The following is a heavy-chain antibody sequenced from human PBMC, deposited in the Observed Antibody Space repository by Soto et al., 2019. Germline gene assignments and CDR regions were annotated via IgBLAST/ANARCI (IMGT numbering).Heavy chain of an antibody. J-gene: IGHJ4*02. CDR3: ARHGSN. CDR1: GVSISNSSYY. V-gene: IGHV4-39*01. Sequence: SETLSLTCTVSGVSISNSSYYWGWIRRPPGKGLEWIGTIYYSGITYYNPSLKSRVTISVDTSKNQFSLKLTSVTAADTAVYYCARHGSNWGQGTLVTVTS. CDR2: IYYSGIT.